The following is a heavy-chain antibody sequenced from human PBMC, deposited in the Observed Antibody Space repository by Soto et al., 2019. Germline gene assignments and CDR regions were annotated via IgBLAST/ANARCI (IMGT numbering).Heavy chain of an antibody. V-gene: IGHV1-69*01. D-gene: IGHD2-2*01. Sequence: QVQLVQSGAEVKKPGSSVKVSCKASGGTFSNYAISWVRQAPGQGLEWMGGIIPISGTANYAQKFQGRVTITAGESKSTAYMELSSLRSKDTAVYYCARSQGSSTSLEIYYYYYYGMDVWGQGTTVTVSS. CDR3: ARSQGSSTSLEIYYYYYYGMDV. J-gene: IGHJ6*02. CDR2: IIPISGTA. CDR1: GGTFSNYA.